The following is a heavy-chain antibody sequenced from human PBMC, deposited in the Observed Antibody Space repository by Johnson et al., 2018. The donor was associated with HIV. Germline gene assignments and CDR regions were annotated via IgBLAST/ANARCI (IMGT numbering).Heavy chain of an antibody. Sequence: VQLVESGGGLVQPGGSLRLSCAASGFTVSSNYMSWVRQAPGKGLEWVSVIYSGGSTYYAESVKGRFTISRDISKDTLYLQMNSLRAEDTAVYYCARDQWMAGDAFDIWGQGTVVTVSS. J-gene: IGHJ3*02. CDR3: ARDQWMAGDAFDI. V-gene: IGHV3-66*02. CDR1: GFTVSSNY. D-gene: IGHD5-24*01. CDR2: IYSGGST.